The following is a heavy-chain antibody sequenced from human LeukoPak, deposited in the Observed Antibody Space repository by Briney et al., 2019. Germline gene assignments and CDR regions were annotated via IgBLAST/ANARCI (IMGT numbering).Heavy chain of an antibody. D-gene: IGHD3-9*01. CDR1: GGSFSGYY. V-gene: IGHV4-34*01. CDR3: ARGQVLRYFDWLTYFDY. J-gene: IGHJ4*02. Sequence: SETLSLTCAVYGGSFSGYYWSWIRQPPGKGLEWIGEINHSGSTYYNPSLKSRVTISVDTSKNQFSLKLSSVTAADTAVYYCARGQVLRYFDWLTYFDYWGQGTLVTVSS. CDR2: INHSGST.